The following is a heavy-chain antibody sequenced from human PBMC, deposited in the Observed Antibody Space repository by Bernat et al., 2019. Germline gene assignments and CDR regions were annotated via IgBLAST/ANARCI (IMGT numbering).Heavy chain of an antibody. CDR2: ISGSGGST. Sequence: EVQLLESGGGLVQPGGSLRLSCAASGFSFSSYAMSWVRQAPGKGLEWVSAISGSGGSTFSAASGKGRFTFSRDNSKNTLYLQMNSLRAEDTAVYYCAKHYCSGGSCYGRGGDPWGQGTLVTVSS. D-gene: IGHD2-15*01. CDR1: GFSFSSYA. V-gene: IGHV3-23*01. CDR3: AKHYCSGGSCYGRGGDP. J-gene: IGHJ5*02.